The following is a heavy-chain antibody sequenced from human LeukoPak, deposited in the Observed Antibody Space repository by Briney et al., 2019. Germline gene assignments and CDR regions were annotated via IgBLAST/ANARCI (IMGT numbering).Heavy chain of an antibody. CDR1: GGSISSSSYS. D-gene: IGHD2-2*02. CDR2: IYYSGST. CDR3: VRNVVPAAINYWDDAFGI. V-gene: IGHV4-39*01. J-gene: IGHJ3*02. Sequence: SETLSLTCTVSGGSISSSSYSWGWIRQPPGKGLEWIGSIYYSGSTYYNPSLKSRVTISVDTSKNQFSLKLSSVTAADTAVYYCVRNVVPAAINYWDDAFGIWGQGTMVTVSS.